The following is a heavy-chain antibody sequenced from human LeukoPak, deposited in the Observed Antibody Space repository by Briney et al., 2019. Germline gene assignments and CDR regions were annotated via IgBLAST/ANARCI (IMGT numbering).Heavy chain of an antibody. Sequence: PSETLSLTCAVYGGSFSGYYWSWIRQPPGKGLEWIGEINHSGSTNYNPSLKSRVTISVDTSKNQFSLKLSSVTAADTAVYYCARGPGIVGATRGWYFDYRGQGTLVTVSS. CDR2: INHSGST. J-gene: IGHJ4*02. V-gene: IGHV4-34*01. CDR3: ARGPGIVGATRGWYFDY. D-gene: IGHD1-26*01. CDR1: GGSFSGYY.